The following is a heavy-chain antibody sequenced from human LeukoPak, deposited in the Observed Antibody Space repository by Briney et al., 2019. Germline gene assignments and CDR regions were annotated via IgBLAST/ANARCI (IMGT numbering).Heavy chain of an antibody. Sequence: PGGSLRLSCAASTVIFRKYWMGWARQAPGKGLEWVANIAHDGSVKWYVDSVKGRFIISRDHARDSLYLQMNGLRVEDTAIYYCAFFVREPQNWGQGTLVTVSS. CDR3: AFFVREPQN. J-gene: IGHJ1*01. V-gene: IGHV3-7*01. CDR1: TVIFRKYW. CDR2: IAHDGSVK. D-gene: IGHD3-10*02.